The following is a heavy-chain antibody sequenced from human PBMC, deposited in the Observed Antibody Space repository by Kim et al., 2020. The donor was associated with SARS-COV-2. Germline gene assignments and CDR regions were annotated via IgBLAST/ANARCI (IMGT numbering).Heavy chain of an antibody. CDR1: GFTFSNAC. CDR2: IKYKTDGGTT. D-gene: IGHD3-16*01. CDR3: TTKQFGLSFDAFGM. Sequence: GGSLRLSCAASGFTFSNACMRWVRQAPGKGLEWVGRIKYKTDGGTTEYAAPGKCTFTRSSADSKHTLYLQRNSLKTEDAAVYYCTTKQFGLSFDAFGMWG. J-gene: IGHJ3*02. V-gene: IGHV3-15*01.